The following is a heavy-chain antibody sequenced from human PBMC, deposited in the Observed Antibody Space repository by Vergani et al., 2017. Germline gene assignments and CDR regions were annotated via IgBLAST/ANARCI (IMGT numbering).Heavy chain of an antibody. J-gene: IGHJ4*02. D-gene: IGHD3-3*01. CDR2: VSNHGNIT. V-gene: IGHV3-30*18. CDR3: TKEPTGPGFGGSFFDY. CDR1: GFTFRNIG. Sequence: RLVQSGGGLAHPGGSLRLSCAASGFTFRNIGIHWVRQAPGKGLEWIAVVSNHGNITYYADSVKGRFTLSRDNSKNMVYLQMSSLRADDTAVYFCTKEPTGPGFGGSFFDYWGRGTLVTVSS.